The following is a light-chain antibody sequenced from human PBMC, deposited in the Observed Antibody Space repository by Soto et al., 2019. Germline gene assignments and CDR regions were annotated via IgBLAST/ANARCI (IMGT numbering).Light chain of an antibody. V-gene: IGKV1-27*01. CDR2: TAS. CDR3: QKYDRVPWT. Sequence: DIQMTQSPSSLSASVGDTVTITCRASQGISHYLAWYQQRPGKVPKLLIHTASILQSGVSSRFSASGSGTDFTLTISSRQPEDVATYYCQKYDRVPWTFGRGTKVEIK. CDR1: QGISHY. J-gene: IGKJ1*01.